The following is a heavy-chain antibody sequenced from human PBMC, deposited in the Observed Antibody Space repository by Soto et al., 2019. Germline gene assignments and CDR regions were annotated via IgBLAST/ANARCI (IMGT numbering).Heavy chain of an antibody. D-gene: IGHD3-10*01. CDR3: AFLWFGEIDY. CDR2: ISYDGRDT. V-gene: IGHV3-30*03. J-gene: IGHJ4*02. Sequence: QVPLVESGGGVVQPGRSLRLSCAASGFSFSSSGMHWVRQAPVKGLEWVAVISYDGRDTYYGDSVRGRFTISRDNSRNTLYLQMNSLRPEDTAVYYCAFLWFGEIDYWGQGTLVTVSS. CDR1: GFSFSSSG.